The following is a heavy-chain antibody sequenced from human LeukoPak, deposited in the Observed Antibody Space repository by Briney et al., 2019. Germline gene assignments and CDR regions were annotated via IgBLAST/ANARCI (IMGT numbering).Heavy chain of an antibody. Sequence: SETLSLTCAVYGGSFSGYYWSWIRQPPGKGLEWIGEINHSGSTNYNPSLKSRVTISVDTSKNQFSLKLSSVTAADTAVYYCARGSDSGSDYWGQRTLVTVSS. CDR1: GGSFSGYY. D-gene: IGHD3-22*01. V-gene: IGHV4-34*01. CDR3: ARGSDSGSDY. CDR2: INHSGST. J-gene: IGHJ4*02.